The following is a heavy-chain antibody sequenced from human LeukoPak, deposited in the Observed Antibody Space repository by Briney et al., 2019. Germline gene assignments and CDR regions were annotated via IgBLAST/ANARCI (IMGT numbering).Heavy chain of an antibody. CDR3: AKAPSESIVGATLRY. CDR2: IYTGGST. Sequence: TGGSLRLSCVASGITVGSNYMTWVRQPPGKGLEWVSVIYTGGSTYYADSVKGRFTISRDNAKNSLYLQMNSLRAEDTALYYCAKAPSESIVGATLRYWGQGTLVTVSS. V-gene: IGHV3-53*05. D-gene: IGHD1-26*01. J-gene: IGHJ4*02. CDR1: GITVGSNY.